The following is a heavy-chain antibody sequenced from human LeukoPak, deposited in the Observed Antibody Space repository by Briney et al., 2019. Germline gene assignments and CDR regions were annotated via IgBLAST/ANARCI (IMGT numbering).Heavy chain of an antibody. CDR3: ARGGTSGYSSTRHFWGGNYYFDY. CDR1: GFTFDDYW. Sequence: PGGSLRLSCGASGFTFDDYWMSWVRQAPGQGLEWVANINQDGSEKYYLDSAKGRFTIFRENARNSPYPQVNSLRAEDTAVYYCARGGTSGYSSTRHFWGGNYYFDYWGQGSLVTVSS. J-gene: IGHJ4*02. D-gene: IGHD2-2*01. CDR2: INQDGSEK. V-gene: IGHV3-7*01.